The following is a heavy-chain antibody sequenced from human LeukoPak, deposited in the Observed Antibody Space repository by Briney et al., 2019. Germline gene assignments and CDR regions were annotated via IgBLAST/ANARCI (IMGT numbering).Heavy chain of an antibody. D-gene: IGHD3-10*01. CDR1: GYHFTSSW. CDR2: IDPTDSYT. Sequence: GESLRISCKASGYHFTSSWISWVRQMPGKGLEWMGRIDPTDSYTNYSPSFQGHVTISVDKSISTAYLQWSSLEASDTTMYYCARDEARIILVSYFDYWGQGTLVTVSS. V-gene: IGHV5-10-1*01. J-gene: IGHJ4*02. CDR3: ARDEARIILVSYFDY.